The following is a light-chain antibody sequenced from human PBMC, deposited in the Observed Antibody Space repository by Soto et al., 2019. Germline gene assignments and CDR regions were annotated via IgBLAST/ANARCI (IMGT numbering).Light chain of an antibody. CDR2: GNT. J-gene: IGLJ3*02. CDR3: QSYDSSLSGSR. CDR1: SSNIGAGYA. Sequence: QAVVTQPPSVSGAPGQRVTISCTGSSSNIGAGYAVHWYQQLPGTAPKLLISGNTNRPSGVPDRFSGSKSGTSASLAITGLQAEDEADYDCQSYDSSLSGSRFGGGTKLTVL. V-gene: IGLV1-40*01.